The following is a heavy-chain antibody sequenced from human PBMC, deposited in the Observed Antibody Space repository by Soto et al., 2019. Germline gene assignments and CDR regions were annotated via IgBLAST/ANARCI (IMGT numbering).Heavy chain of an antibody. D-gene: IGHD3-3*01. CDR3: AKGITIFGVVPYGIDV. J-gene: IGHJ6*02. CDR1: GFTFSSYG. V-gene: IGHV3-33*06. Sequence: GGSLRLSCAASGFTFSSYGMHWVRQAPGKGLEWVAVIWYDGSNKYYADSVKGRFTISRDNSKNTLYLQMNSLRAEDTAVYYCAKGITIFGVVPYGIDVWGQGTTVTVSS. CDR2: IWYDGSNK.